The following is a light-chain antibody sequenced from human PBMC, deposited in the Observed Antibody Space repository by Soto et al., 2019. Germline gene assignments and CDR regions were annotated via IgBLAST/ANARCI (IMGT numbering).Light chain of an antibody. CDR3: QQCSSWPVA. CDR2: GAS. CDR1: QSVSNN. V-gene: IGKV3-11*01. Sequence: EIVLTQSPATLSLSPGERTTLSCRASQSVSNNLAWYKQKPGQAPRLLIHGASNRATGVPARFSGSGSGTDITLTISILEPEDFAIYYCQQCSSWPVAFGQWTKVEIK. J-gene: IGKJ1*01.